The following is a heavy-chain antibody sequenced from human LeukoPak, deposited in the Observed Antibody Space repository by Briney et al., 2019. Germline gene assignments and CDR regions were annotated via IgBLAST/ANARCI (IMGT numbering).Heavy chain of an antibody. CDR2: IRYDGSNK. Sequence: GGSLRLSCAASGFTFSSYGMHWVRQAPGKGLEWVAFIRYDGSNKYYADSVKGRFTISRDNSKNTLYLQMNSLRAEDTAVYYCAKLVDDVVPTAFDYWGQGTLVTVSS. CDR3: AKLVDDVVPTAFDY. D-gene: IGHD2-2*01. V-gene: IGHV3-30*02. CDR1: GFTFSSYG. J-gene: IGHJ4*02.